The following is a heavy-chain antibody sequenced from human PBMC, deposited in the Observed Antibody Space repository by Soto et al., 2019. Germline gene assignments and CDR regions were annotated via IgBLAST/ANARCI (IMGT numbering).Heavy chain of an antibody. D-gene: IGHD5-12*01. J-gene: IGHJ4*02. CDR1: GGTFSSYT. CDR3: ARGPVRGYSGYAPDPQGQGQYHAAPY. Sequence: ASVKVSCKASGGTFSSYTISWVRQATGQGLEWMGWMNPNSGNTGYAQKFQGRVTMTRNTSISTAYMELSSLRSEDTAVYYCARGPVRGYSGYAPDPQGQGQYHAAPYWGQGTLVTVSS. V-gene: IGHV1-8*02. CDR2: MNPNSGNT.